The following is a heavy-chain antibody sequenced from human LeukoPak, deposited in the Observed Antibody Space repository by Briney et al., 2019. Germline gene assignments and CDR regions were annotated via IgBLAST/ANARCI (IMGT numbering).Heavy chain of an antibody. Sequence: SETLSLTCTVSGGSISGFYWTWIRQPPGKGLEWIGYIYYSGSTNYNPSLKSRVTISVDASKNQFSLKLSSVTAADTAVYYCARDVNGYSSGWYYGDAFDIWGQGTMVTVSS. CDR3: ARDVNGYSSGWYYGDAFDI. V-gene: IGHV4-59*01. J-gene: IGHJ3*02. CDR1: GGSISGFY. CDR2: IYYSGST. D-gene: IGHD6-19*01.